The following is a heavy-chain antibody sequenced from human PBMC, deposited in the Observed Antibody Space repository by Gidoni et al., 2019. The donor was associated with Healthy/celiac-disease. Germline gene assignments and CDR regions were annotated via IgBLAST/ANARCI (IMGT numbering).Heavy chain of an antibody. Sequence: EVQLVESGGCLVQPGGSRSLSCAASGFTCRSYSMYWLREAPGKGLELVSSISSSSSYIFYADSVKSRFTISRDNAKNSLYLQMNSLRDEDTAVYYWARGDSSGYSYYYYGMDVWGQGTTVTVSS. CDR2: ISSSSSYI. CDR3: ARGDSSGYSYYYYGMDV. V-gene: IGHV3-21*01. J-gene: IGHJ6*02. CDR1: GFTCRSYS. D-gene: IGHD3-22*01.